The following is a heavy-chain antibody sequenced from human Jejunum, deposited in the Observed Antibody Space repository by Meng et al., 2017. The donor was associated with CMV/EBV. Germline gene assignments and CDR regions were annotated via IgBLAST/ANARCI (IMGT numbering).Heavy chain of an antibody. V-gene: IGHV3-48*03. CDR1: GFVVSTYE. CDR2: INFGGSNT. CDR3: EEFEVG. J-gene: IGHJ4*02. Sequence: SLKISCAASGFVVSTYEMNWVRQAPGKGLEWVSGINFGGSNTFYADSVKGRFTISRDNANNMLYLQMNSLSAEDTAVYYCEEFEVGWGQGTLVTVSS. D-gene: IGHD1-26*01.